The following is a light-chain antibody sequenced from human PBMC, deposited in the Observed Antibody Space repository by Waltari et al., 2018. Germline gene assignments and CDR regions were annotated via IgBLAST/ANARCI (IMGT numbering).Light chain of an antibody. CDR1: SSDVGGYNY. V-gene: IGLV2-14*01. CDR2: DVS. CDR3: SSYTSSSTRV. J-gene: IGLJ3*02. Sequence: QSALTQPASVSGSPGQSITISCTGTSSDVGGYNYVSWYHQHPGKAPKLMIYDVSKQPSGVSNRFSVSKSGNTASLTISGLQAEDEADYYCSSYTSSSTRVFGVGTKLTVL.